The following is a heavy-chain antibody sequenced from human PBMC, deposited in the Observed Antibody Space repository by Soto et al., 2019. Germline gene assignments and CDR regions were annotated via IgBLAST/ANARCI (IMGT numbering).Heavy chain of an antibody. CDR1: WDTLTSYG. D-gene: IGHD2-21*02. V-gene: IGHV1-18*01. CDR3: ARDSNKVVTATKLPKDFDY. CDR2: IIAYNGNT. Sequence: GASVKVSCKASWDTLTSYGISWVRQSPVQGLEWMGWIIAYNGNTNYAQKLQGRVTMTTDTSTSTAYMELRRLRSDDTAVYYCARDSNKVVTATKLPKDFDYWGQGTLVT. J-gene: IGHJ4*02.